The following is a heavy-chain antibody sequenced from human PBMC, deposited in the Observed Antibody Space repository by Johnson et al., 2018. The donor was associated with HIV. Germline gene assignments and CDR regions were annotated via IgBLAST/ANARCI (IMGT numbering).Heavy chain of an antibody. CDR2: IYSGGST. Sequence: VQLVESGGGLVQPGGSLRLSCAASGFTVSSNYMSWVRQAPGKGLEWVSVIYSGGSTYYADSVKGRFTTSRDNSKNTLYLQMNSLRAEDTAVYYCARSGWYLSYAFDIWGQGTMVTVSS. J-gene: IGHJ3*02. CDR1: GFTVSSNY. CDR3: ARSGWYLSYAFDI. D-gene: IGHD6-19*01. V-gene: IGHV3-66*01.